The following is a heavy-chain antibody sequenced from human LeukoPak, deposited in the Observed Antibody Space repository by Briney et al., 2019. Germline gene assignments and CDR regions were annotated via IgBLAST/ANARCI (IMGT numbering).Heavy chain of an antibody. Sequence: ASMKVSCKASGYTFTSYGISWVRQAPGQGLEWMGWISAYNGNTNYAQKLQGRVTMTTDTSTSTAYMELRSLRSDDTAVYYCARDRDYYGSGDYWGQGTLVTVSS. V-gene: IGHV1-18*01. J-gene: IGHJ4*02. CDR2: ISAYNGNT. CDR3: ARDRDYYGSGDY. D-gene: IGHD3-10*01. CDR1: GYTFTSYG.